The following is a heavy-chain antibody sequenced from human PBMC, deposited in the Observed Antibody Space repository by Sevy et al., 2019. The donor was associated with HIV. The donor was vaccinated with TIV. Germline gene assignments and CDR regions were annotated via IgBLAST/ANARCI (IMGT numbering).Heavy chain of an antibody. CDR3: EGDFMPVASAGTGALGV. J-gene: IGHJ6*02. D-gene: IGHD6-13*01. V-gene: IGHV3-11*05. Sequence: GGSLRLSCVASGFIFRDRYMSWIRQAPGKGLEWVSFISSRSSEINYADSVKGRFTVSRDNAKNSLYLQMNSLRAEDTAVYYCEGDFMPVASAGTGALGVWGQGTAVTVSS. CDR1: GFIFRDRY. CDR2: ISSRSSEI.